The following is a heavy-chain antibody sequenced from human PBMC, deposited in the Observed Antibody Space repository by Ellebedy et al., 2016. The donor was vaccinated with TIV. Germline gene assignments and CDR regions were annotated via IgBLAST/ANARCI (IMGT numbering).Heavy chain of an antibody. CDR2: MNPNSANT. CDR3: VRGRRTFTIGSWFDP. D-gene: IGHD3-3*01. J-gene: IGHJ5*02. CDR1: GYTFTSYD. Sequence: AASVKVSCKASGYTFTSYDINWVRQAPGQGLEWMGWMNPNSANTGYAQKFQGRVTMTRDTSISTAFMELSSLRSEDTAVYYCVRGRRTFTIGSWFDPWGQGTLVTVSS. V-gene: IGHV1-8*01.